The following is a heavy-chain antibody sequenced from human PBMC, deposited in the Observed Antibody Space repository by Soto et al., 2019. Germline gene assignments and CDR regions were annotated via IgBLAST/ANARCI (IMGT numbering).Heavy chain of an antibody. CDR1: GFPFSNYA. J-gene: IGHJ6*02. V-gene: IGHV3-23*01. CDR2: ISTSGRAT. D-gene: IGHD3-10*01. Sequence: EVQLLESGGDLVQPGGSLRLSCRASGFPFSNYAMNWVRQAPGRGLEGVAGISTSGRATYYANSVKGRFTISRDHSKITVYLEMSSLSAEDTAVYYCAKDRAFNFYYGMDVWGQGTTVTVSS. CDR3: AKDRAFNFYYGMDV.